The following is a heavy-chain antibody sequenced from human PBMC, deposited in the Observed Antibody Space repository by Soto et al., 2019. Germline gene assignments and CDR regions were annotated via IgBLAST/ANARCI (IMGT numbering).Heavy chain of an antibody. V-gene: IGHV4-31*03. Sequence: QVQLQESGPGLVKPSQTLSLTCTVSGGSITSGGYYWSWIRQHPGKGLEWIGNIYYSGSTYYNPSLKSRVTISVDTSKNQFSLKLSSVTAADTAVYYCTLYNWNYGVYGMDVWGQGTTVTVSS. J-gene: IGHJ6*02. CDR1: GGSITSGGYY. CDR2: IYYSGST. CDR3: TLYNWNYGVYGMDV. D-gene: IGHD1-7*01.